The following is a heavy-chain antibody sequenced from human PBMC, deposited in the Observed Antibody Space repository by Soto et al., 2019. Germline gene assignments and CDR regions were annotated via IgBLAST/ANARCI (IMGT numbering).Heavy chain of an antibody. V-gene: IGHV3-48*02. CDR3: ARDNWYYYDSSGPYKGTYYYYYGMDV. Sequence: EVQLVESGGGLVQPGGSLRLSCAASGFTFSSYSMNWVRQAPGKGLEWVSYISSSSSTIYYADSVKGRFTISRDSAKISLYLQMNSLRDEDTAVYYCARDNWYYYDSSGPYKGTYYYYYGMDVWGQGTTVTVSS. D-gene: IGHD3-22*01. J-gene: IGHJ6*02. CDR1: GFTFSSYS. CDR2: ISSSSSTI.